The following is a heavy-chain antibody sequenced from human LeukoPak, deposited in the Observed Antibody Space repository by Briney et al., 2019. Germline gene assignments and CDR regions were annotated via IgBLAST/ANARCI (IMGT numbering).Heavy chain of an antibody. CDR3: AISDYMWGFAS. J-gene: IGHJ4*02. CDR2: IDRISGAS. V-gene: IGHV1-2*02. Sequence: ASVKVSCKAFGVTLIGYHMHWVRQAPGRRPEWMGWIDRISGASSPAQKFRGRVTMTRDTSMSTFYMDMSGLTSDDTAIYNCAISDYMWGFASWGVGTQVTVSS. D-gene: IGHD3-16*01. CDR1: GVTLIGYH.